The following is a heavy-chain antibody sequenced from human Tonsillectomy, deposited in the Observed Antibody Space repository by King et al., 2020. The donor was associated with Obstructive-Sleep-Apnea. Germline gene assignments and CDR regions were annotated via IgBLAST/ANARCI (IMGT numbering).Heavy chain of an antibody. J-gene: IGHJ4*02. V-gene: IGHV3-53*04. CDR1: GFTVTSTY. CDR3: ARGGSSYDPTYYFDN. Sequence: VQLVESGGGLVQPGGSLRLFCAASGFTVTSTYMSWVRQAPGKGLEWVSVIYSGGSTYYAESVKGRFTISRHNSKNTLYLQMNSLRAEDTAVYYCARGGSSYDPTYYFDNWGQGTLVTVSS. CDR2: IYSGGST. D-gene: IGHD3-3*01.